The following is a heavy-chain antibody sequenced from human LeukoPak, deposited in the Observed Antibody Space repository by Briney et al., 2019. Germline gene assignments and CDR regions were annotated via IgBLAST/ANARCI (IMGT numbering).Heavy chain of an antibody. J-gene: IGHJ4*02. Sequence: GGSLRLSCAASGFTFSSYGMHWVRQAPGKGLEWVAFIRYDGSNKYYADSVKGRFTISRDNSKNTLYLQMNSLRAEDTAVYYCAKDGFLFRGVIIISYFDYWGQGTLVTVSS. CDR3: AKDGFLFRGVIIISYFDY. CDR2: IRYDGSNK. CDR1: GFTFSSYG. D-gene: IGHD3-10*01. V-gene: IGHV3-30*02.